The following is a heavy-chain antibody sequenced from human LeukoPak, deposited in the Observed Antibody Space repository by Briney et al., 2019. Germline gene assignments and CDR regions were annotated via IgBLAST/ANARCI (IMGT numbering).Heavy chain of an antibody. J-gene: IGHJ6*03. CDR2: INPSGGST. D-gene: IGHD5-24*01. CDR1: GYTFTSYY. V-gene: IGHV1-46*01. Sequence: GASVKVSCKASGYTFTSYYMHWVRQAPGQGLEWMGIINPSGGSTSYAQKFQGRVTMTRDMSTSTVYMELSSLRSEDTAVYYCAKDRLEMATMWDYYYYMDVWGKGTTVTVSS. CDR3: AKDRLEMATMWDYYYYMDV.